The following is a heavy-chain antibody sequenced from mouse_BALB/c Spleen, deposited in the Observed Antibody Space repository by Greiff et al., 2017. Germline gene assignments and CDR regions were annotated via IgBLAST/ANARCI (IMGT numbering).Heavy chain of an antibody. V-gene: IGHV1-9*01. Sequence: QVQLQQSGAELMKPGASVKISCKATGYTFSSYWIEWVKQRPGHGLEWIGEILPGSGSTNYNEKFKGKATFTADTSSNTAYMQLSSLTSEDSAVYYCARKGNYGNYGVFDYWGQGTTLTVSS. J-gene: IGHJ2*01. CDR1: GYTFSSYW. CDR3: ARKGNYGNYGVFDY. D-gene: IGHD2-1*01. CDR2: ILPGSGST.